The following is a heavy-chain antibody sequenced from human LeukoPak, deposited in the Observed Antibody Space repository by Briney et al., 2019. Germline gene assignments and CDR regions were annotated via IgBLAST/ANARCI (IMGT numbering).Heavy chain of an antibody. D-gene: IGHD3-22*01. J-gene: IGHJ5*02. Sequence: SETLSLTCAVYGGSFSGYYWSWIRQPPGKGLEWIGEINHSGSTNYNPSLKSRVTISVDTSKNQFSLKLSSVTAADTAVYYCAREGYYDSSGYLNPWGQGTLVTVSS. CDR3: AREGYYDSSGYLNP. V-gene: IGHV4-34*01. CDR1: GGSFSGYY. CDR2: INHSGST.